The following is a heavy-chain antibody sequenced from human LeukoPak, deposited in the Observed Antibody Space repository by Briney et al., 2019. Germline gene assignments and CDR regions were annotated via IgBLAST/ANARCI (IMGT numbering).Heavy chain of an antibody. D-gene: IGHD3-10*01. Sequence: GGSLTLSCATFGFIFNNYAMSWVRQAPGKGLEWVSSISGTGAVTYYAGSVKGRFAISRDNSKNTLYLQMSSLRAEDTAVYFCAKDQRFGDLDDYRGQGTLVTVSS. J-gene: IGHJ4*02. CDR3: AKDQRFGDLDDY. CDR1: GFIFNNYA. CDR2: ISGTGAVT. V-gene: IGHV3-23*01.